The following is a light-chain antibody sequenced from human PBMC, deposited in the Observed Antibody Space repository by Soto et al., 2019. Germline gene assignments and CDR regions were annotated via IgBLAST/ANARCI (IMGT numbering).Light chain of an antibody. J-gene: IGKJ1*01. CDR3: QQYNNWPWT. Sequence: EIVMTQPPATLSVSPGERATLSCRASQSVRNNLAWYQQKPGQAPRLVIYGASTRASGIPARFSGSGSETEITLTISSLQSEDFAVYYCQQYNNWPWTFGQGTKVDIK. CDR2: GAS. CDR1: QSVRNN. V-gene: IGKV3-15*01.